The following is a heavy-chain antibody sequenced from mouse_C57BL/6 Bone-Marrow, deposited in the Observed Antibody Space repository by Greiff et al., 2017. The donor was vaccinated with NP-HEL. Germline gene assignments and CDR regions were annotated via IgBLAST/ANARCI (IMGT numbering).Heavy chain of an antibody. CDR3: ARHASMVTTGYYAMDY. CDR2: FYPGSGSI. D-gene: IGHD2-2*01. Sequence: VQVVESGAELVKPGASVKLSCKASGYTFTEYTIHWVKQRSGQGLEWIGWFYPGSGSIKYNEKFKDKATLTADKSSSTVYMELSRLTSEDSAVYFCARHASMVTTGYYAMDYWGQGTSVTVSS. V-gene: IGHV1-62-2*01. CDR1: GYTFTEYT. J-gene: IGHJ4*01.